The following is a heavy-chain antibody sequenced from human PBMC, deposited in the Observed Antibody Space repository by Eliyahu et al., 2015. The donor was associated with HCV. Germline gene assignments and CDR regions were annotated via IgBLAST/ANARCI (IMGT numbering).Heavy chain of an antibody. V-gene: IGHV3-23*01. CDR3: AKRGSSYYYGMDV. Sequence: EVQLLESGGGLIQPGGSLRLSCAASGFTFNNYAMDWVRQAPGKGLGWVSSIIASGGNTYYADSVKGRFTISRDNSKSTLYLQMNGLRADDTAIYYCAKRGSSYYYGMDVWGQGTTVTVSS. CDR1: GFTFNNYA. J-gene: IGHJ6*02. CDR2: IIASGGNT.